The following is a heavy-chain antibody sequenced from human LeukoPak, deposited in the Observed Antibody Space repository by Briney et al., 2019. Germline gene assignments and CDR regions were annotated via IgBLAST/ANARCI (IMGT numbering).Heavy chain of an antibody. V-gene: IGHV3-7*01. CDR1: GFSSRTHW. D-gene: IGHD5-24*01. J-gene: IGHJ4*01. CDR2: IKSDGSER. Sequence: PGGSLRLSCSVSGFSSRTHWMTWVRQAPGEGLEYVACIKSDGSERYHVDSVKGRFTISRDNAKNSVYLQMNSLRVEDTATYYCTTAGDEYNEERAYWGHGILVTVSS. CDR3: TTAGDEYNEERAY.